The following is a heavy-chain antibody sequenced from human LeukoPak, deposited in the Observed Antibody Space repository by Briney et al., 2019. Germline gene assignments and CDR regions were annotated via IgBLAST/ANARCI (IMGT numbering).Heavy chain of an antibody. D-gene: IGHD3-10*01. CDR3: ARDKPPLLWFGEFPFDY. J-gene: IGHJ4*02. V-gene: IGHV3-11*04. Sequence: GGSLRLSCAASGFTFSDYYMNWVRQAPGKGLEWVSYISSSGSTIYYADSVKGRFTISRDNAKNSLYLQMNSLRAEDTAVYYCARDKPPLLWFGEFPFDYWGQGTLVTVSS. CDR1: GFTFSDYY. CDR2: ISSSGSTI.